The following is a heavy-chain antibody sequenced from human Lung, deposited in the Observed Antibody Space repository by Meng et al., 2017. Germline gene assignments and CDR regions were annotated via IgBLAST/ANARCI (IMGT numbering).Heavy chain of an antibody. D-gene: IGHD4-11*01. Sequence: QVLLQQWGAGLLQPSETLSLPCVVVGGSFSGYYWSWIRQPPGKGLEWIGEINHSGSTNYNPSLESRATISVDTSQNNLSLKLSSVTAADSAVYYCARGPTTMAHDFDYWGQGTLVTVSS. CDR3: ARGPTTMAHDFDY. CDR1: GGSFSGYY. CDR2: INHSGST. V-gene: IGHV4-34*01. J-gene: IGHJ4*02.